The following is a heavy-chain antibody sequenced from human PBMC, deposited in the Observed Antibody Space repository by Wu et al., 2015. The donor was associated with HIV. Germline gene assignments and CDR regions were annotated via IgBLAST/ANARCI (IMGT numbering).Heavy chain of an antibody. CDR1: GYTFTSYG. Sequence: QVQLVQSGAEVKKPGASVKVSCKASGYTFTSYGISWVRQAPGQGLEWMGWISAYNGNTNYAQKLQGRVTMTTDTSTSTAYMELRSLRSDDTAVYYCARTRASYDFWSGPNGSFDYWGQGTLGHRSPQ. CDR3: ARTRASYDFWSGPNGSFDY. J-gene: IGHJ4*02. CDR2: ISAYNGNT. D-gene: IGHD3-3*01. V-gene: IGHV1-18*01.